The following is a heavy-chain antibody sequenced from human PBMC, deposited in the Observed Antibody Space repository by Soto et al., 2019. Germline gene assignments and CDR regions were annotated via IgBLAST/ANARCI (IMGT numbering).Heavy chain of an antibody. D-gene: IGHD3-10*01. CDR1: GDTFSTYT. V-gene: IGHV1-69*02. Sequence: QVHLVQSGAEVKKPGSSVKVSCKASGDTFSTYTINWVRQAPGQRLEWMGRIIPMLGMSNYALKFQGRVTSTADRSTTTFYLHLSSLRSDDTAVYYCAGSYGSGSRAFDFWGQGTLVTVSS. CDR2: IIPMLGMS. J-gene: IGHJ4*02. CDR3: AGSYGSGSRAFDF.